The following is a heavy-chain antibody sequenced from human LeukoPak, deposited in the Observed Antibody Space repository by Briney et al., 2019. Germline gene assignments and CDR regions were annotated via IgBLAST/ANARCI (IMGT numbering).Heavy chain of an antibody. D-gene: IGHD3-22*01. Sequence: GGSLRLSCAASGFTFSSYAMSWVRQAPGKGLEWVSAISGSGGSTYYADSVKGRFTISRDNSKITLYLQMNSLRAEDTAVYYCAKDYYDSSGYYLTNDAFDIWGQGTMVTVSS. J-gene: IGHJ3*02. CDR1: GFTFSSYA. CDR3: AKDYYDSSGYYLTNDAFDI. V-gene: IGHV3-23*01. CDR2: ISGSGGST.